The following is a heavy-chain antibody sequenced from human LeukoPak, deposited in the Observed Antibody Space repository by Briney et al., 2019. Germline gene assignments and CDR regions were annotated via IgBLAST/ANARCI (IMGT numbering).Heavy chain of an antibody. J-gene: IGHJ4*02. Sequence: GGSLRLSCAASGFTFSTYWMSWIRQAPGKGLEWVANISQDGSEKNYVHSMRGRFTISRDNAKNSLSLQMNSLRAEDTAVYYCARARLSSTGGDDWGQGTLVTVSS. V-gene: IGHV3-7*02. CDR1: GFTFSTYW. CDR2: ISQDGSEK. CDR3: ARARLSSTGGDD. D-gene: IGHD3-16*01.